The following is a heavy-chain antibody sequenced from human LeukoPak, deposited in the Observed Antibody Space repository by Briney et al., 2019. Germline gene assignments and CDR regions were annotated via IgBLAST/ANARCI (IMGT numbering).Heavy chain of an antibody. Sequence: PGGSLRLSCAASGFTVSSNYMSWVRQAPGKGLEWVSYISSSTFVIYYADSVKGRFTISRDNAKNSLYLQMNSLRAEDTAVYYCARDTGVAADAFDIWGQGTMVTVSS. V-gene: IGHV3-48*01. D-gene: IGHD6-19*01. CDR1: GFTVSSNY. CDR3: ARDTGVAADAFDI. CDR2: ISSSTFVI. J-gene: IGHJ3*02.